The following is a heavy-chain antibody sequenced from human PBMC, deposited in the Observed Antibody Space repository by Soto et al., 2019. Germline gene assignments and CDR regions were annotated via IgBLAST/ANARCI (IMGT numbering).Heavy chain of an antibody. V-gene: IGHV3-23*01. J-gene: IGHJ6*03. Sequence: GGSLRLSCAASGFTFSSYAMSWVRQAPGKGLEWVSAISGSGGSTYYADPVKGRFTISRDNSKNTLYLQMNSLRAEDTAVYYCAKLALYDFWSGYSGNYYYYYMDVWGKGTTVTVSS. CDR1: GFTFSSYA. CDR2: ISGSGGST. CDR3: AKLALYDFWSGYSGNYYYYYMDV. D-gene: IGHD3-3*01.